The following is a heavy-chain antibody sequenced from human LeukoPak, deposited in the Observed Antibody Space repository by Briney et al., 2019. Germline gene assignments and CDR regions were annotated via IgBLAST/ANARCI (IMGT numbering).Heavy chain of an antibody. CDR2: INPSGGST. Sequence: GASVKVSCKASGYTFTSYYMHWVRQAPGQGLEWMGIINPSGGSTSYAQKFQGRVTMTRDTSTSTAYMELSSLRSEDTAVYYCARDRTSYYDSRGYTFDYWGQGTLVIVSS. CDR1: GYTFTSYY. CDR3: ARDRTSYYDSRGYTFDY. D-gene: IGHD3-22*01. V-gene: IGHV1-46*01. J-gene: IGHJ4*02.